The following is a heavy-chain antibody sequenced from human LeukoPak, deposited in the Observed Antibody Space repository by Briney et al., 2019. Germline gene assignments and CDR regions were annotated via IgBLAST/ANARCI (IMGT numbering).Heavy chain of an antibody. CDR2: INSDGSST. Sequence: GGSLRLSCAASGFSFSNYWMHWVRQAPGNGLVWVSPINSDGSSTSYADSVKGRFTISRDNAENTLSLQMNSLRAEDTAVYYCARVGGSNAFDIWGQGTMVIVSS. J-gene: IGHJ3*02. CDR1: GFSFSNYW. D-gene: IGHD1-26*01. CDR3: ARVGGSNAFDI. V-gene: IGHV3-74*01.